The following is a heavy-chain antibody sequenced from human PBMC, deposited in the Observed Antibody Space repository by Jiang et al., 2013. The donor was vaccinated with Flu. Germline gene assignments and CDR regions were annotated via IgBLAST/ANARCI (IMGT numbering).Heavy chain of an antibody. V-gene: IGHV3-49*02. D-gene: IGHD3-9*01. Sequence: YGGTTEYAASVRGRFSISRDDSNSIAYLQMNSLKSEDTGVYYCSRTYDILTGTTYYYYGMDVWGQGTTVTVSS. CDR2: YGGTT. J-gene: IGHJ6*02. CDR3: SRTYDILTGTTYYYYGMDV.